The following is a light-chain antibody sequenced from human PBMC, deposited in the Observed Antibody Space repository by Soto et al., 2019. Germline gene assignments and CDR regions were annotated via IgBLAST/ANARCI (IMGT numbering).Light chain of an antibody. CDR2: DAS. Sequence: EIVLTQSPATLSLSPGERATLSFRASQSVSSYLAWDQQKPGQAPRLLIYDASNRATGIPARFSGSGSGTDFTLTISSLEPEDFAVYYCQQRSNWPPRITFGQGTRLEIK. CDR3: QQRSNWPPRIT. CDR1: QSVSSY. V-gene: IGKV3-11*01. J-gene: IGKJ5*01.